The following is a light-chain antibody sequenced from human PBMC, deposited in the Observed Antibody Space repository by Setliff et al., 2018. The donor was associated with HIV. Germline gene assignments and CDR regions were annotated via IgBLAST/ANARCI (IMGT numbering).Light chain of an antibody. J-gene: IGLJ1*01. V-gene: IGLV2-14*01. CDR3: ISYTVNSTPLYV. CDR1: SKDGGGYNY. CDR2: EVS. Sequence: QSALTQPASVSGSPGQSITISCTGTSKDGGGYNYVSWYQQYTGKAPKLIIYEVSNRPSGVSNRFPCSKSGNTASLTISGLQAEDEADYYYISYTVNSTPLYVLGTGTKVTVL.